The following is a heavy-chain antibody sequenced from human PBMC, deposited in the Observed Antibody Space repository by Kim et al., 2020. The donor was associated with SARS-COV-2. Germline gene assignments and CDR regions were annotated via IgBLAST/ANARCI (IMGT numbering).Heavy chain of an antibody. J-gene: IGHJ6*02. Sequence: GGSLRLSCAASGFTFSSCAMHWVRQAPGTGLEWVAVISYDGSNKNYADSVKGRFTISRDNSKTTLYLQMNSLRAEDTALYYCARDPWSRLQGDTYSYYGMDVWGQGTTVTVSS. V-gene: IGHV3-30-3*01. CDR1: GFTFSSCA. CDR2: ISYDGSNK. D-gene: IGHD2-21*02. CDR3: ARDPWSRLQGDTYSYYGMDV.